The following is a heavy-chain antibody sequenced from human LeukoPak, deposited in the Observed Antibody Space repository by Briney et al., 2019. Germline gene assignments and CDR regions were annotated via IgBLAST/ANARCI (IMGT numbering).Heavy chain of an antibody. D-gene: IGHD3-10*01. Sequence: SETLSLTCAVYGGSFSGYYWSWIRQPPGKGLEWIGEINHSGSTNCNPSLKSRVTISVDTSKNQFSLKLSSVTAADTAVYYCASRRRVYYGSGSYAPYYYYMDVWGKGTTVTVSS. CDR2: INHSGST. CDR3: ASRRRVYYGSGSYAPYYYYMDV. V-gene: IGHV4-34*01. CDR1: GGSFSGYY. J-gene: IGHJ6*03.